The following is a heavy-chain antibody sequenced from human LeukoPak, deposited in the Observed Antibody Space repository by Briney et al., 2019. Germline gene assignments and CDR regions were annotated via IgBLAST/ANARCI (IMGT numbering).Heavy chain of an antibody. V-gene: IGHV3-21*01. J-gene: IGHJ3*02. D-gene: IGHD1-26*01. Sequence: GGSLRPPCAACGFTFSSYNLNWVRQAPGKGLEWVSSISRSGSYIYYADSVKGRFTISRDNAKNSLFLQMNSLRAEDTAVFYCARECGSDDAFDIWGQGTMVTVSS. CDR3: ARECGSDDAFDI. CDR1: GFTFSSYN. CDR2: ISRSGSYI.